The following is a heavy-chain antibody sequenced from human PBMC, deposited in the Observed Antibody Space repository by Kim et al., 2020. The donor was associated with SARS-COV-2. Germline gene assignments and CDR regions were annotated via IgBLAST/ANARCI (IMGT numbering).Heavy chain of an antibody. Sequence: SETLSLTCTVSGGSISSYYWSWIRQPPGKGLEWIGYIYYSGSTNYNPSLKSRVTISVDTSKNQFSLKLSSVTAADTAVYYCARDLGGYDSRPFDIWGQGTMVTVSS. J-gene: IGHJ3*02. D-gene: IGHD3-10*01. CDR2: IYYSGST. CDR1: GGSISSYY. CDR3: ARDLGGYDSRPFDI. V-gene: IGHV4-59*13.